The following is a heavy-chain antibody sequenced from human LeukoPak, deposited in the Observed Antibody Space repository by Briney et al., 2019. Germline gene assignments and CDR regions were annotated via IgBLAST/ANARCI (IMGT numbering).Heavy chain of an antibody. D-gene: IGHD2-2*01. CDR1: GGTFRNYL. J-gene: IGHJ4*02. V-gene: IGHV1-46*01. CDR3: AQGRYDYGDS. CDR2: INPSGGST. Sequence: ASVKVSCKASGGTFRNYLITWVRQAPGQGLEWMGIINPSGGSTSYAQKFQGRVTMTRDTSTSTVYMELSSLRSEDTAVYYCAQGRYDYGDSWGQGTLVTVSS.